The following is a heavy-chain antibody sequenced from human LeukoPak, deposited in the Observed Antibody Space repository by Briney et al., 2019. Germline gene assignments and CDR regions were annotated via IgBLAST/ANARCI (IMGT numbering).Heavy chain of an antibody. CDR2: IKQDGSEK. CDR1: GFTFNNYW. J-gene: IGHJ4*02. CDR3: ARDGPAYGDYGYLDY. Sequence: GGSLRLSCAASGFTFNNYWMSWARQAPGKGLEWVANIKQDGSEKYNVDSVKGRFTISRDNAKKSLYLQMNSLRAEDTAVYYCARDGPAYGDYGYLDYWGQGTLVTVSS. D-gene: IGHD4-17*01. V-gene: IGHV3-7*01.